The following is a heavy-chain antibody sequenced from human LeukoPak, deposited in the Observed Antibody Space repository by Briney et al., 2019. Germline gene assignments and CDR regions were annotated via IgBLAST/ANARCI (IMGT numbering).Heavy chain of an antibody. J-gene: IGHJ3*02. D-gene: IGHD1-26*01. Sequence: PGGSQRLSCAASGFTFSNYGMHWVRQAPGKGLEWVASIRYDGFNKYYADSLKGRFTISRDNSKKTLYLQMNSLRVEDTAVYYCAKKTIVGATVDAFDIWGQGTMVIVSS. CDR3: AKKTIVGATVDAFDI. CDR2: IRYDGFNK. CDR1: GFTFSNYG. V-gene: IGHV3-30*02.